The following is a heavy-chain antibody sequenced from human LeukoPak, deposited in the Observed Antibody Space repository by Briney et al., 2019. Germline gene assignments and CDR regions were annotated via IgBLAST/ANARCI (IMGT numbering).Heavy chain of an antibody. CDR1: GGSISSYY. D-gene: IGHD6-13*01. CDR2: IYYSGST. V-gene: IGHV4-59*08. Sequence: SETLSLTCTVSGGSISSYYWSWIRQPPGKGLEWIGYIYYSGSTNYNPSLKSRVTISVDTSKNQFSLKLSSVTAADTAVYYCARIAAAGAYFDPWGQGTLVTVSS. CDR3: ARIAAAGAYFDP. J-gene: IGHJ5*02.